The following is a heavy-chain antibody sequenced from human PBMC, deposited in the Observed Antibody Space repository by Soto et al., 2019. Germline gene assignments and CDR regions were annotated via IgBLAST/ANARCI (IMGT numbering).Heavy chain of an antibody. Sequence: ASVKVSCKASGYTFTSYGISWVRQAPGQGLEWMGWISAYNGNTNYAQKLQGRVTMTTDTSTSTAYMELRSLRSDDTAVYYCARIRTSRCAACPRYAFEIWGQGTMVTV. D-gene: IGHD2-2*01. V-gene: IGHV1-18*04. CDR2: ISAYNGNT. CDR1: GYTFTSYG. J-gene: IGHJ3*02. CDR3: ARIRTSRCAACPRYAFEI.